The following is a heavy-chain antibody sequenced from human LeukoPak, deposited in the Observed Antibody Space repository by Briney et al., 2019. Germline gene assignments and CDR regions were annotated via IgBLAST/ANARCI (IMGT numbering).Heavy chain of an antibody. CDR2: ISGSGGST. V-gene: IGHV3-23*01. J-gene: IGHJ3*02. D-gene: IGHD5-18*01. CDR3: AKDQIQDTAMVTLGAFDI. CDR1: GFTFSSYA. Sequence: GGSLRLFCAASGFTFSSYAMSWVRQAPGKGLEWVSAISGSGGSTYYADSVKGRFTISRDNSKNTLYLQMNSLRAEDTAVYYCAKDQIQDTAMVTLGAFDIWGQGTMVTVSS.